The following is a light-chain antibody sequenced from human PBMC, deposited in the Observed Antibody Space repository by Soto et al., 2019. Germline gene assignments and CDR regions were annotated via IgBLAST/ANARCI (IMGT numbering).Light chain of an antibody. CDR1: SSDVGDGDF. CDR3: CSYTRSYTWV. J-gene: IGLJ3*02. V-gene: IGLV2-14*01. CDR2: KVS. Sequence: QSALAQPASVSGSHRQSITMSCTGTSSDVGDGDFVSWYQQRPGNAPKLMIYKVSNRPSGVSNRFSGSKSGNTASLTISGLQAEDEADYYCCSYTRSYTWVFGGGTKVTVL.